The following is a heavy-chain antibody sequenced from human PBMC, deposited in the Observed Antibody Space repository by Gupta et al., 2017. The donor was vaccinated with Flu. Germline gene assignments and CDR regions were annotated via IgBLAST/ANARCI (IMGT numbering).Heavy chain of an antibody. CDR1: GFSFSSYS. J-gene: IGHJ4*02. CDR2: VSHDGNNK. Sequence: ALGFSFSSYSLHWVRQSPGKGLDSVAVVSHDGNNKYYAGSVEGRFTIARDNSKNTLYLQMNRLTAEDTAVYDGVRDGPNGYKDRDYWGQGTLGTVSS. D-gene: IGHD5-12*01. CDR3: VRDGPNGYKDRDY. V-gene: IGHV3-30-3*01.